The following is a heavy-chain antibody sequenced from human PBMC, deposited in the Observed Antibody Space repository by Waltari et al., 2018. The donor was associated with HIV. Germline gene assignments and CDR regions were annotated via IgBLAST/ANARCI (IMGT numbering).Heavy chain of an antibody. CDR1: GFTFRNYG. D-gene: IGHD1-1*01. CDR2: LSGDGGRT. J-gene: IGHJ6*02. CDR3: AVQYNPLYDLYYGMDV. Sequence: EVQLLESGGGLVQPGGSLRLSCVVSGFTFRNYGMTWVRQAPGKGLEWVSGLSGDGGRTHYADSVKGRFTTSRDNSNNTLYLQLNILRAEDTAVYYCAVQYNPLYDLYYGMDVWGQGTTVTVSS. V-gene: IGHV3-23*01.